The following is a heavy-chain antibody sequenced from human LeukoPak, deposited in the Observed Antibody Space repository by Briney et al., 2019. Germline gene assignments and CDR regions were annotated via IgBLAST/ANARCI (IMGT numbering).Heavy chain of an antibody. V-gene: IGHV3-23*01. J-gene: IGHJ4*02. CDR2: ISGSGGST. CDR3: ARKIVREAYDILTGYHTLAYNYFDY. Sequence: GGSLRLSCAASGFTFSSYAMSWVRQAPGKGLEWVSAISGSGGSTYYADSVKGRFTISRDNSKNTLYLQMNSLRAEDTAVYYCARKIVREAYDILTGYHTLAYNYFDYWGQGTLVTVSS. CDR1: GFTFSSYA. D-gene: IGHD3-9*01.